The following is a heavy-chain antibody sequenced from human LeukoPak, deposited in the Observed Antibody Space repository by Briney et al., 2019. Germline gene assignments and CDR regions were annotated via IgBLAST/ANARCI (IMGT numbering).Heavy chain of an antibody. Sequence: SVKVSCKASGGTFSSYAISWVRQAPGHGIEWMGRIIPILGIANYAQKFQGRVTITADKSTSTAYMELSSLRSEDTAVYYCARLYYYDSSGQAGWGQGTLVTVSS. D-gene: IGHD3-22*01. V-gene: IGHV1-69*04. CDR3: ARLYYYDSSGQAG. CDR2: IIPILGIA. J-gene: IGHJ4*02. CDR1: GGTFSSYA.